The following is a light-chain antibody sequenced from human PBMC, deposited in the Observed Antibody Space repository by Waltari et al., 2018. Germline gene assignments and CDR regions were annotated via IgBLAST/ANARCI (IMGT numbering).Light chain of an antibody. CDR3: LQHNTYPLT. CDR1: RAIRND. Sequence: DIQMTQSPSSLSASVGDRVIITCRASRAIRNDLAWYQQRPGEVPKRLIFAASNLQSGAPSRFSGWGSETDFTLTISSLQPEDFATYYCLQHNTYPLTFGGGTKVEFK. CDR2: AAS. V-gene: IGKV1-17*01. J-gene: IGKJ4*01.